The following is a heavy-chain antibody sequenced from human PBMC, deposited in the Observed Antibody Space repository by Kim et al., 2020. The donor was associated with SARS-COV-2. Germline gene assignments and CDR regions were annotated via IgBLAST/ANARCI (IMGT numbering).Heavy chain of an antibody. Sequence: GGSLRLSCAASGFTFSSYGMHWVRQAPGKGLEWVAVIWYDGSNKYYADSVKGRFTISRDNSKNTLYLQMNSLRAEDTAVYYCARESITMIVGIDYWGQGTLVTVSS. CDR1: GFTFSSYG. CDR3: ARESITMIVGIDY. J-gene: IGHJ4*02. V-gene: IGHV3-33*08. CDR2: IWYDGSNK. D-gene: IGHD3-22*01.